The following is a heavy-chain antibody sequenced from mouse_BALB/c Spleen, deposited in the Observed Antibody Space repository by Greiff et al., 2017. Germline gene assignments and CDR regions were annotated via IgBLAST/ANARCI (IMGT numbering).Heavy chain of an antibody. J-gene: IGHJ1*01. D-gene: IGHD1-1*01. CDR3: ARDITTVVGYFDV. Sequence: EVQRVESGPSLVKPSQTLSLTCSVTGDSITSGYWNWIRKFPGNKLEYMGYISYSGSTYYNPSLKSRISITRDTSKNQYYLQLNSVTTEDTATYYCARDITTVVGYFDVWGAGTTVTVSS. CDR2: ISYSGST. V-gene: IGHV3-8*02. CDR1: GDSITSGY.